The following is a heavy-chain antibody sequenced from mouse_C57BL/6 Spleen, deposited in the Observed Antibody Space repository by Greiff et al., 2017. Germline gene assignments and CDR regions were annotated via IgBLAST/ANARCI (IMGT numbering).Heavy chain of an antibody. J-gene: IGHJ3*01. CDR3: ARPQLGAWFAY. V-gene: IGHV5-17*01. Sequence: EVQVVESGGGLVKPGGSLKLSCAASGFTFSDYGMHWVRQAPEKGLEWVAYISSGSSTIYYADTVKGRFTISRDNAKNTLFLQMTSLRSEDTAMYYCARPQLGAWFAYWGQGTLVTVSA. D-gene: IGHD4-1*02. CDR1: GFTFSDYG. CDR2: ISSGSSTI.